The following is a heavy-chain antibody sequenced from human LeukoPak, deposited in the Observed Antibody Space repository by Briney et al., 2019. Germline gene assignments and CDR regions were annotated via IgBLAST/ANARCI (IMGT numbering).Heavy chain of an antibody. Sequence: GGSLRLSCAASGFTFSNAWMNWVRQAPGKGLEWVGRIKSKTDGGTTDYAAPVKGRFTISRDDSKNTLYLQMNSLKTEDTAVYYCTGYYDSSGYYGLGPSELDYWGQGTLVTVSS. D-gene: IGHD3-22*01. J-gene: IGHJ4*02. V-gene: IGHV3-15*07. CDR1: GFTFSNAW. CDR3: TGYYDSSGYYGLGPSELDY. CDR2: IKSKTDGGTT.